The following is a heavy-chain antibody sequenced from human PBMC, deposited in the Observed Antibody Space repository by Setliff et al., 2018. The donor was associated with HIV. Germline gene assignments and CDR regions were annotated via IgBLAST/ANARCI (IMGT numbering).Heavy chain of an antibody. Sequence: GGSLRLSCAASGFTFSNNWMAWVRLAPGKGLKWVANIKQDGSVKNYVDSVRGRFTISRDNAENSLFLQMTGLRPEDTAMYYCARDRWFSNNWYSDYWGQGTLVTVSS. CDR1: GFTFSNNW. CDR2: IKQDGSVK. V-gene: IGHV3-7*05. J-gene: IGHJ4*02. D-gene: IGHD6-13*01. CDR3: ARDRWFSNNWYSDY.